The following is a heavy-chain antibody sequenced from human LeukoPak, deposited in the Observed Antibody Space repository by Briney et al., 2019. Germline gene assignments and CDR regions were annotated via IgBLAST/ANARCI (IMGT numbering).Heavy chain of an antibody. Sequence: GGTLRLSCAASGFTFSSYAMSWVRQAPGKGLEWVSAISGSGGSTYYADSVKGRFTISRDNSKNSLYLQMNSLRAEDTAVYYCASPYSSRWYELCYWGQGTLVTVSS. CDR2: ISGSGGST. CDR1: GFTFSSYA. V-gene: IGHV3-23*01. J-gene: IGHJ4*02. D-gene: IGHD6-13*01. CDR3: ASPYSSRWYELCY.